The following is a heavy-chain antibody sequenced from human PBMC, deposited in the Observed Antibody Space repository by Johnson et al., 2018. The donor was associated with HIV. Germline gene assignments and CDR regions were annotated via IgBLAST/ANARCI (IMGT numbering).Heavy chain of an antibody. Sequence: EVQLVESGGGSVQPGGSLRLSCVASGFTFDDYGMSWVRQAPGKGLEWVANIKKDGSEKYYVDSVKGRFTISRDNAKNSLYLQMNSLRAEDTALYYCARERYYYDSSGSYNPHAFAIWGQGTMVTVSS. CDR3: ARERYYYDSSGSYNPHAFAI. V-gene: IGHV3-7*03. D-gene: IGHD3-22*01. CDR2: IKKDGSEK. CDR1: GFTFDDYG. J-gene: IGHJ3*02.